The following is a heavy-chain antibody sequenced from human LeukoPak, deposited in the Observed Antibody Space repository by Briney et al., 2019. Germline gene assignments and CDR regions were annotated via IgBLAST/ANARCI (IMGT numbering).Heavy chain of an antibody. V-gene: IGHV3-23*01. J-gene: IGHJ4*02. Sequence: PGGSLRLSCAASGFTLSSYAMSWVRQAPGKGLEWVSAISGSGGSTYYADSVKGRFTISRDNSKNTLYLQMNSLRAEDTAVYYCAKFTAGSCLHPQPDYWGQGTLVTVSS. D-gene: IGHD2-15*01. CDR2: ISGSGGST. CDR3: AKFTAGSCLHPQPDY. CDR1: GFTLSSYA.